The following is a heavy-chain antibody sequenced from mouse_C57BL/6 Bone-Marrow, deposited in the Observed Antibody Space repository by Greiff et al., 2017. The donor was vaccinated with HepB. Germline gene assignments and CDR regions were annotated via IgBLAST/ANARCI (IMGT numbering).Heavy chain of an antibody. CDR1: GFTFNNTY. CDR3: ARHGYYAMDY. CDR2: VDPATGST. V-gene: IGHV14-3*01. Sequence: EVQLQQSVAELVRPGASVKLSCTASGFTFNNTYMHWVKQMPEQGLEWIGSVDPATGSTTYAPKFQGKATITADTSSNTAYLQLRCLQSEATAIYCCARHGYYAMDYWGQGTSVTVSS. J-gene: IGHJ4*01.